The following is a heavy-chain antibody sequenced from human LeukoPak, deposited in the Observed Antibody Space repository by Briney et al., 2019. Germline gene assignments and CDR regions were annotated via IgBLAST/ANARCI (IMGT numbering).Heavy chain of an antibody. D-gene: IGHD5-18*01. J-gene: IGHJ4*02. CDR1: GYSFTNYY. V-gene: IGHV1-46*01. CDR2: INPSGGSSGVST. CDR3: ARGGYIYGSFDN. Sequence: ASVKVSCKASGYSFTNYYLHWVRQAPGQGLEYMGIINPSGGSSGVSTTYAQKFQGRVTMTRDTSTSTVYMELSNLRSEDTAVYYCARGGYIYGSFDNWGQGTLVTVSS.